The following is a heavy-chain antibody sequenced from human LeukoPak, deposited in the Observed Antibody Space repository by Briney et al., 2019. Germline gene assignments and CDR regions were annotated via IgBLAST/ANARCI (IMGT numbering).Heavy chain of an antibody. Sequence: PGGSLRLSCAASGFTFSDYWMHWVRQAPGKGLVWVSRIHRDGSSTTYADSVKGRFTISRDNAKNTLYLQMNSLRAEDTAMYYCARGTEGCTYGEFDSWGQGTLVTVSS. J-gene: IGHJ5*01. CDR2: IHRDGSST. CDR1: GFTFSDYW. CDR3: ARGTEGCTYGEFDS. V-gene: IGHV3-74*01. D-gene: IGHD3-10*01.